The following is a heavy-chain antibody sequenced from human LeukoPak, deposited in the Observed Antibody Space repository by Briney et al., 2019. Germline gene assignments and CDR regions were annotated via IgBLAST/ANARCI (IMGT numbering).Heavy chain of an antibody. J-gene: IGHJ4*02. Sequence: PGGSLRLSCAASGFTFSSYAMHWVRQAPGKGLEWVAVISYDGSNKYYADSVKGRFTISRDNSKNTLYLQMNSLRAEDTAVYYCAKGDFWSGFDYWGQGTLVTVSS. CDR2: ISYDGSNK. V-gene: IGHV3-30-3*01. CDR3: AKGDFWSGFDY. D-gene: IGHD3-3*01. CDR1: GFTFSSYA.